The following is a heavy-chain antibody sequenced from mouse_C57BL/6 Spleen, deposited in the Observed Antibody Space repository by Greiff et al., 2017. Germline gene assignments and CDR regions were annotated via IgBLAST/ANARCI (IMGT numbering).Heavy chain of an antibody. V-gene: IGHV1-22*01. CDR3: ARCGSDYGGGYFEG. J-gene: IGHJ1*03. CDR2: INPNNGGT. D-gene: IGHD2-4*01. CDR1: GYTFTDYN. Sequence: EVKLVESGPELVKPGASVKMSCKASGYTFTDYNMHWVKQSHGQSLEWIGYINPNNGGTDYNQKFKGKATLTVNKSSNTADMELRSLTSEESAVYYCARCGSDYGGGYFEGWGTGTTVTVAS.